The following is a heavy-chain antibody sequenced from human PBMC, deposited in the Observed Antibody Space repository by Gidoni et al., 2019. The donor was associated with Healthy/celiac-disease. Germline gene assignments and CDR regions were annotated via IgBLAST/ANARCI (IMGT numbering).Heavy chain of an antibody. CDR3: ARDKGVGARYFDY. D-gene: IGHD1-26*01. Sequence: EVQLVESGGGLVKPGGSLRLSCAASGFTFSSYSMNWVRQAPGKGLEWVSSISSSSSYIYYADSVKGRFTISRDNAKNSLYLQMNSLRAEDTAVYYCARDKGVGARYFDYWGQGTLVTVSS. CDR1: GFTFSSYS. J-gene: IGHJ4*02. V-gene: IGHV3-21*01. CDR2: ISSSSSYI.